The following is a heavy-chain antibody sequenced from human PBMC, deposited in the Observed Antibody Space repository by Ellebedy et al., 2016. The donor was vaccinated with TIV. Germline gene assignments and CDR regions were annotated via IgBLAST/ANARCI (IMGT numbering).Heavy chain of an antibody. CDR3: ARETSGSHNAFDI. Sequence: SETLSLXCTVSGVPINSYYWSWIRQPPGKGLEWIGYIYYSGSTNYNPSLKSRVTISVDTSKNQFSLKLSSVTAADTAVYYCARETSGSHNAFDIWGRGTMVTVSS. CDR1: GVPINSYY. J-gene: IGHJ3*02. D-gene: IGHD3-22*01. CDR2: IYYSGST. V-gene: IGHV4-59*01.